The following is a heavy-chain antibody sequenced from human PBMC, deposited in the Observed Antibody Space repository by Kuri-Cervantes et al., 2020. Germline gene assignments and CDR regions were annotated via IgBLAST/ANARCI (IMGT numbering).Heavy chain of an antibody. CDR2: IKTDGTEK. Sequence: GGSLRLSCVVSGFTFRDYWMTWVRQAPGKGLEWVASIKTDGTEKYYVDSVKGRFTISRDNARNSVNLQMNSLRAEDTAVFYCARGHYGMDVWGQGTTVTVSS. V-gene: IGHV3-7*01. CDR3: ARGHYGMDV. CDR1: GFTFRDYW. J-gene: IGHJ6*02.